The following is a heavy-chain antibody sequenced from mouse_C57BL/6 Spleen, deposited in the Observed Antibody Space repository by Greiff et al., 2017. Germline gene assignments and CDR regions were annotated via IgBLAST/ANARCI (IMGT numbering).Heavy chain of an antibody. CDR3: ARWCYDYDEEFAY. V-gene: IGHV1-81*01. CDR1: GYTFTSYG. Sequence: QVQLKESGAELARPGASVKLSCKASGYTFTSYGISWVKQRTGQGLEWIGEIYPRSGNTYYNEKFKGKATLTADKSSSTAYMALRSLTSEDSAVYFCARWCYDYDEEFAYWGQGTLVTVSA. J-gene: IGHJ3*01. D-gene: IGHD2-4*01. CDR2: IYPRSGNT.